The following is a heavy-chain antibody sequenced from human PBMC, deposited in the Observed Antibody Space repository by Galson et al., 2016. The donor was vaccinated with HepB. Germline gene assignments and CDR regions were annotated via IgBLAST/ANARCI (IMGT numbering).Heavy chain of an antibody. V-gene: IGHV3-33*01. D-gene: IGHD5-18*01. J-gene: IGHJ4*02. CDR3: ARDGLTLSRGYSQGGFDY. Sequence: SLRLSCAASGFTFRHQAMHWVRQPPGKGLEWVATIWYDGSEKHYADSVKGRFTISRENSENTVYLQMNSLRVDDTAVYYCARDGLTLSRGYSQGGFDYWGQGTLVIVSS. CDR1: GFTFRHQA. CDR2: IWYDGSEK.